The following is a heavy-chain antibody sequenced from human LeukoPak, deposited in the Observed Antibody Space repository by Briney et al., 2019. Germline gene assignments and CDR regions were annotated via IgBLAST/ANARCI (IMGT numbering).Heavy chain of an antibody. CDR2: ISHSGTNT. D-gene: IGHD5-12*01. V-gene: IGHV3-23*01. Sequence: QPGGSLRLSCAASGFTFSRFGMSWVRQAPGKGLERVSIISHSGTNTYDAESVKGRFTISRDNAKNSLYLQMNSLRAEDTAVYYCARDSWVATGTHDYWGQGTLVTVSS. CDR3: ARDSWVATGTHDY. CDR1: GFTFSRFG. J-gene: IGHJ4*02.